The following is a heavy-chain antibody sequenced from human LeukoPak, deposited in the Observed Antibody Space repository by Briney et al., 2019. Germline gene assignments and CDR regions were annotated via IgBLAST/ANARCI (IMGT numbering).Heavy chain of an antibody. V-gene: IGHV4-39*01. D-gene: IGHD3-22*01. CDR3: ARQDIGSGYYDY. CDR1: GGPISSSSYY. CDR2: IYYSGST. Sequence: SETLSLTCTVSGGPISSSSYYWGWIRQPPGKGLEWIGSIYYSGSTYYNPSLKSRVTISVDTSKNQFSLKVSSVTAADTAVYYCARQDIGSGYYDYWGQGTLVTVSS. J-gene: IGHJ4*02.